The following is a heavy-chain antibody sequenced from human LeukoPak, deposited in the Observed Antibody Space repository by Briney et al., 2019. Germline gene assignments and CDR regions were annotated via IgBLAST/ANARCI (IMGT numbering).Heavy chain of an antibody. CDR3: ARVPVNHGWYFDY. Sequence: PGGSLRLSCAASGVSVNSNYMSWVRQAPGQGLEWVWVIYSSGSTYYAVSLKGRFTISRDNSKNTVYLRMNSLRVQDTAVYYCARVPVNHGWYFDYWGQGTLVTVSS. CDR1: GVSVNSNY. V-gene: IGHV3-53*01. D-gene: IGHD1-14*01. J-gene: IGHJ4*02. CDR2: IYSSGST.